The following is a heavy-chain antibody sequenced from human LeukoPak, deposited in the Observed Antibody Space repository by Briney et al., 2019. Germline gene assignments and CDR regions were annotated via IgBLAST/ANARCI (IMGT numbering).Heavy chain of an antibody. CDR1: GYTFTSYD. V-gene: IGHV1-8*01. D-gene: IGHD5-18*01. CDR3: ARGTYSYGSYYFDY. CDR2: MNPNSGNT. Sequence: GASVKVSCKASGYTFTSYDINWVRQATGQGLEWMGWMNPNSGNTGYAQKFQGRVTMTRNTSISTAYMELSSLRSEVTAVYYCARGTYSYGSYYFDYWGQGTLVTVSS. J-gene: IGHJ4*02.